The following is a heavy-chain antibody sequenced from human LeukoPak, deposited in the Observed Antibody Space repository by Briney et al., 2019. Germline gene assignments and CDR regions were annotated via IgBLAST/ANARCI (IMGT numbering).Heavy chain of an antibody. D-gene: IGHD2/OR15-2a*01. V-gene: IGHV3-23*01. Sequence: GGSLRLSCAVSGFTFSNYGTSWVRQAPGKGLEWVSVISSSGDSTYYADSVKGRFTISRDNSKNTLYLQMNGLRAEDTAIYYCAKDDGNNAKLLLDYWGQGTLVTVSS. CDR1: GFTFSNYG. CDR3: AKDDGNNAKLLLDY. J-gene: IGHJ4*02. CDR2: ISSSGDST.